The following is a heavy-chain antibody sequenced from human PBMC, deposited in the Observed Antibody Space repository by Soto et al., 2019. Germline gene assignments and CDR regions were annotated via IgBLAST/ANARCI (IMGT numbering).Heavy chain of an antibody. V-gene: IGHV4-34*01. D-gene: IGHD2-2*01. CDR3: ARGYCGSSSCYDVGYYDY. J-gene: IGHJ4*02. CDR1: GGSFSGYY. Sequence: SETLSLTCAVYGGSFSGYYWSWIRQPPGKGLEWIGEINHSGSTNYNPSLKSRVTISVDTSKNQFSLKLSSVTAADTAMYYCARGYCGSSSCYDVGYYDYWGQGTLVTVSS. CDR2: INHSGST.